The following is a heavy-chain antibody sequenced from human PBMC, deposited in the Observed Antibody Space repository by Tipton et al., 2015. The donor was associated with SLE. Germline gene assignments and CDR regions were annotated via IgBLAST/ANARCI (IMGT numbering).Heavy chain of an antibody. V-gene: IGHV3-7*02. D-gene: IGHD3-10*01. J-gene: IGHJ4*02. CDR1: RFTFSDYW. Sequence: AVWRFTFSDYWMTWVRQAPGKGLEWVANIRQDESEKDYADSVKGRFTISRDNFKNVLFLQMSNLRSEDTAVYYCAKFIGDPDTDYWGQGTLVSVSP. CDR2: IRQDESEK. CDR3: AKFIGDPDTDY.